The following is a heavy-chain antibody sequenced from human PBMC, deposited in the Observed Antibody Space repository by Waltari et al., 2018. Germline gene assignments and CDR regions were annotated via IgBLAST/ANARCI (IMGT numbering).Heavy chain of an antibody. D-gene: IGHD6-19*01. Sequence: EVQLVESGGGLIQPGGSLRLSCAASGVSGENIHRSWVRQAAGKGVGWLPVWYRRGYLEYADSVKGRFTISRDTSTNTLYLRMNSLRADDTAVYFCARDLGWMDVWGQGTTVTVSS. J-gene: IGHJ6*02. CDR2: WYRRGYL. V-gene: IGHV3-53*01. CDR1: GVSGENIH. CDR3: ARDLGWMDV.